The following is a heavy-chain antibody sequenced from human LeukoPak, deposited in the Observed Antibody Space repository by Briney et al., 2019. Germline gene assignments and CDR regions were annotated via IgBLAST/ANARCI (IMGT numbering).Heavy chain of an antibody. CDR1: GGSFCGYY. J-gene: IGHJ4*02. Sequence: SETLSLTCAVYGGSFCGYYWSWMRQPPGKGVEWIGETNHTGSTNSNPSLKTRVTISVDTSKNQFSLKLSSATAAHTAVYYCARGSYPRSYFDYWGQGTLVTVSS. CDR3: ARGSYPRSYFDY. D-gene: IGHD3-10*01. V-gene: IGHV4-34*01. CDR2: TNHTGST.